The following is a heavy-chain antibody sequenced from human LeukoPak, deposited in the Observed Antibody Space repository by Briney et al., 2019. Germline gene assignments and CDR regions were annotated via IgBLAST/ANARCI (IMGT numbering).Heavy chain of an antibody. CDR2: ISYDGSNK. Sequence: GGSLRLSCAASGFTLSSYAMHWVRQAPGKGLGWGAVISYDGSNKYYADSVKGRFTISRDNSKNTLYLQMNSLRAEDTAVYYCAKTRGYSYGDFDYWGQGTLVTVSS. CDR3: AKTRGYSYGDFDY. CDR1: GFTLSSYA. J-gene: IGHJ4*02. D-gene: IGHD5-18*01. V-gene: IGHV3-30*18.